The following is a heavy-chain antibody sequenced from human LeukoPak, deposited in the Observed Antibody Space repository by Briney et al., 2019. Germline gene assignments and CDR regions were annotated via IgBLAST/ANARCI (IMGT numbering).Heavy chain of an antibody. Sequence: PGGSLRLSCAASGFNLRSYDTHRVRQAPGKGLEWVSVIYSGGSTYYADSVKGRFTISRDNSKDTLYLQMNSLRAEDTAVYYCARGRGYSYGPDYWGQGTLVTVSS. CDR2: IYSGGST. J-gene: IGHJ4*02. CDR3: ARGRGYSYGPDY. CDR1: GFNLRSYD. D-gene: IGHD5-18*01. V-gene: IGHV3-53*01.